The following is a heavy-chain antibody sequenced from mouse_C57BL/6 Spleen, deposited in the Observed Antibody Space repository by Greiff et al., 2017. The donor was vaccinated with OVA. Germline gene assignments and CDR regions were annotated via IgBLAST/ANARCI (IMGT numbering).Heavy chain of an antibody. V-gene: IGHV5-17*01. CDR1: GFTFSDYG. Sequence: DVKLVESGGGLVKPGGSLKLSCAASGFTFSDYGMHWVRQAPEKGLEWVAYISSGSSTIYYADTVKGRFTISRDNAKNTLFLQMTSLRSEDTAMYYCARNDFDYYGSSYEYYFDYWGQGTTLTVSS. D-gene: IGHD1-1*01. CDR2: ISSGSSTI. J-gene: IGHJ2*01. CDR3: ARNDFDYYGSSYEYYFDY.